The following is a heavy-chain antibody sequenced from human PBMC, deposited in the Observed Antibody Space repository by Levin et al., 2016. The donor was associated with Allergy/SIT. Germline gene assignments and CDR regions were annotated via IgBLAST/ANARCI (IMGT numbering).Heavy chain of an antibody. CDR3: ARGGAYYYDSTIDH. CDR1: GFTFSSYW. Sequence: GGSLRLSCAASGFTFSSYWMSWVRQAPGKGLEWVANIKQDGSEKYYVDSVKGRFTISRDNVKNSVYLQMNSLRAEDTAVYYCARGGAYYYDSTIDHWGLGALVTVSS. J-gene: IGHJ4*02. CDR2: IKQDGSEK. V-gene: IGHV3-7*01. D-gene: IGHD3-22*01.